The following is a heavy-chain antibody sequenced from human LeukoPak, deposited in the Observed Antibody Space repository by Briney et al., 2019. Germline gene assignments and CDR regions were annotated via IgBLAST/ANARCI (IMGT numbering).Heavy chain of an antibody. CDR1: GFILSNAW. D-gene: IGHD1-1*01. CDR3: AKALGQLERPGAFDI. CDR2: ISSSSSYI. V-gene: IGHV3-21*04. Sequence: GGSLRLSCAASGFILSNAWMSWVRQAPGKGLEWVSSISSSSSYIYYADSVKGRFTISRDNAKNTLYLQMNSLRAEDTALYYCAKALGQLERPGAFDIWGQGTMVTVSS. J-gene: IGHJ3*02.